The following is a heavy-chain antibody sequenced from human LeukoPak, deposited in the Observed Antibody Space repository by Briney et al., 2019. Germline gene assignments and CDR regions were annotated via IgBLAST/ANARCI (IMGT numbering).Heavy chain of an antibody. J-gene: IGHJ4*02. D-gene: IGHD3-10*01. CDR1: GGSISSGGYY. CDR2: IYYSGST. CDR3: ARGHRRSGSYDY. Sequence: SETLSLTCTVSGGSISSGGYYWSWIRQHPGKGLAWIGYIYYSGSTYYNPSLKSRVTISVDTSKNQFSLKLSSVTAADTAVYYCARGHRRSGSYDYWGQGTLVTVSS. V-gene: IGHV4-31*03.